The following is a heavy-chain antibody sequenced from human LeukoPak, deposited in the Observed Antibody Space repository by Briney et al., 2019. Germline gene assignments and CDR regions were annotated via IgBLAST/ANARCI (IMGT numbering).Heavy chain of an antibody. CDR1: GGSISSYY. J-gene: IGHJ4*02. Sequence: SETLSLTCTVSGGSISSYYWSWIRQPPGKGLEWIGYIYYSGSTNYNPSLKSRVTISVDTSKNQFSLELSSVTAADTAVYYCARGGPYCSGGSCYPYFDYWGQGTLVTVSS. CDR3: ARGGPYCSGGSCYPYFDY. D-gene: IGHD2-15*01. V-gene: IGHV4-59*01. CDR2: IYYSGST.